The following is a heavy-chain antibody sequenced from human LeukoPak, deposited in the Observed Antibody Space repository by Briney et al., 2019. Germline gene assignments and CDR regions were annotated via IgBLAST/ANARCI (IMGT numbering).Heavy chain of an antibody. CDR1: GFIFSSYG. CDR3: ARGPYYGSRGNNWFDP. J-gene: IGHJ5*02. D-gene: IGHD3-10*01. Sequence: GGSLRLSCAASGFIFSSYGMHWVRQAPGKGLEWVAVIWYDGSNKYYADSVKGRFTISRDNSKNTLYLQMNSLRAEDTAVYYCARGPYYGSRGNNWFDPWGQGTLVTVSS. CDR2: IWYDGSNK. V-gene: IGHV3-33*01.